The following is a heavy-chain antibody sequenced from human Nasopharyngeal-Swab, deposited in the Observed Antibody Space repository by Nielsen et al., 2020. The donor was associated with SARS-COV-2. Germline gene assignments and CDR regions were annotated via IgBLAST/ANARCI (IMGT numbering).Heavy chain of an antibody. J-gene: IGHJ4*02. D-gene: IGHD2-15*01. CDR3: TRYGGSCYTGKDY. CDR1: GFIFSDSA. Sequence: GESLKISCAASGFIFSDSAIHWVRQASGKGLEWVGRIRSKGNSYATEYAASVEGRFTISRDDSKNTAYLQMNSLITEDTAVYYCTRYGGSCYTGKDYWGQGTLVTVSS. V-gene: IGHV3-73*01. CDR2: IRSKGNSYAT.